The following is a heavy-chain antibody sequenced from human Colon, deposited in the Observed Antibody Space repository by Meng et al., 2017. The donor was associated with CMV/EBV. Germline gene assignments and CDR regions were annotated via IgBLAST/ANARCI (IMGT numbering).Heavy chain of an antibody. Sequence: GGSLRLSCEGSGFTFRTAWMNWVRQAPGKGLEWVGRIKTKDEGDTTTYAEPVKGRFIMSRDDSQNTLYLQMNSLTSEDTGVYYCLTRPRDSDFHFWGQGTLVTSPQ. CDR2: IKTKDEGDTT. CDR1: GFTFRTAW. CDR3: LTRPRDSDFHF. D-gene: IGHD4-11*01. J-gene: IGHJ4*02. V-gene: IGHV3-15*06.